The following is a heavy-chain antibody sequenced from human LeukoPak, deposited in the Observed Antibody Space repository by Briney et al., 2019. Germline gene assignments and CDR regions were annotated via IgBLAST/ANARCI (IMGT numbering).Heavy chain of an antibody. V-gene: IGHV3-21*01. D-gene: IGHD2-15*01. CDR1: GFTFSSYS. CDR3: ATSLEGYCSGGSCGY. CDR2: ISSSSSYI. Sequence: PGGSLRLSCAASGFTFSSYSMNWVRQAPGKGLEWVSSISSSSSYIYYADSVKGRFTISRDNAKNSLYLQMNSLRAEDTAVYYCATSLEGYCSGGSCGYWGQGTLVTVSS. J-gene: IGHJ4*02.